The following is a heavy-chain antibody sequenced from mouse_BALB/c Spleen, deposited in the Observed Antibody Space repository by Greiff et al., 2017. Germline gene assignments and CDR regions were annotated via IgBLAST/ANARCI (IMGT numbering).Heavy chain of an antibody. D-gene: IGHD1-1*01. J-gene: IGHJ4*01. Sequence: DLVKPGASVKLSCKASGYTFTSYWINWIKQRPGQGLEWIGRIAPGSGSTYYNEMFKGKATLTVDTSSSTAYIQLSSLSSEDSAVYFCASEYYGSSDDYAMDYWGQGTSVTVSS. CDR3: ASEYYGSSDDYAMDY. CDR2: IAPGSGST. V-gene: IGHV1S41*01. CDR1: GYTFTSYW.